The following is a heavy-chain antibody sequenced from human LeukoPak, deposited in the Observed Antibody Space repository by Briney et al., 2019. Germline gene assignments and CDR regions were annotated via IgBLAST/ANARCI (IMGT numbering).Heavy chain of an antibody. Sequence: PGGSLRLSCAASGFTFSSYAMHWVRQAPGKGLEWVAVISYDGSNKYYADSVKGRFTISRDNSKNTLYLQMNSLRAEDTAVYYCAGVVRNTAFNDYWGQGTLVTVSS. D-gene: IGHD5-18*01. V-gene: IGHV3-30-3*01. J-gene: IGHJ4*02. CDR2: ISYDGSNK. CDR3: AGVVRNTAFNDY. CDR1: GFTFSSYA.